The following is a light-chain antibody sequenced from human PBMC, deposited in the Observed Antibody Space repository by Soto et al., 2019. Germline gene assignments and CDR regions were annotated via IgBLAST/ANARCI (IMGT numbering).Light chain of an antibody. CDR3: QQYDTWPFT. Sequence: EIVFTQSPVTLYVSPGERVTLSCRASQSVRSHLAWYRQRPGQTPSLLVYDASSRATGIPARFSGSGSGTEFALTVSSLQSEDFAVYYCQQYDTWPFTFGGGTKVDIK. CDR1: QSVRSH. V-gene: IGKV3-15*01. CDR2: DAS. J-gene: IGKJ4*01.